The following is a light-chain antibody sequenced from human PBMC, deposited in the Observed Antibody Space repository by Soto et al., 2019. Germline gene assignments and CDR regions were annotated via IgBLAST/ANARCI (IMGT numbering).Light chain of an antibody. CDR3: QESFSTPPY. Sequence: IPMTQSPSSLSTSVGDRVTITCRANQSIVNYLNWYQHKPGRAPKLLISGASTLQNAVPSRFSGSGSGTDFVLTINTLQAEDFATYYCQESFSTPPYFGQGTKLEIK. CDR2: GAS. J-gene: IGKJ2*01. CDR1: QSIVNY. V-gene: IGKV1-39*01.